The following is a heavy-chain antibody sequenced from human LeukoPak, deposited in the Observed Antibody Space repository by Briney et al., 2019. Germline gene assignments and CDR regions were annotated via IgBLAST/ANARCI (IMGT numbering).Heavy chain of an antibody. CDR1: GFTFSSYW. V-gene: IGHV3-7*01. CDR3: AKDGSSGWYVVLDY. D-gene: IGHD6-19*01. Sequence: GGSLRLSCAASGFTFSSYWMSWVRQAPGKGLEWVANIKQDGSEKYYVDSVKGRFTISRDNAKNSLYLQMNSLRAEDTAVYYCAKDGSSGWYVVLDYWGQGTLVTVSS. J-gene: IGHJ4*02. CDR2: IKQDGSEK.